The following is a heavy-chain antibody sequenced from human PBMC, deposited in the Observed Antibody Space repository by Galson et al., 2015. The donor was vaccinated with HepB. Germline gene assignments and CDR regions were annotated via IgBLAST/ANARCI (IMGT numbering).Heavy chain of an antibody. J-gene: IGHJ6*02. CDR2: IDPSDSYT. V-gene: IGHV5-10-1*01. Sequence: QSGAEVKKPGESLRISCKGSGYSFTSYWISWVRQMPGKGLEWMGRIDPSDSYTNYSPSFQGHVTISADKSISTAYLQWSSLKASDTAMYYCARMRVEGRGYSGSPTSDYYYYGMDVWGQGTTVTVSS. CDR3: ARMRVEGRGYSGSPTSDYYYYGMDV. CDR1: GYSFTSYW. D-gene: IGHD5-12*01.